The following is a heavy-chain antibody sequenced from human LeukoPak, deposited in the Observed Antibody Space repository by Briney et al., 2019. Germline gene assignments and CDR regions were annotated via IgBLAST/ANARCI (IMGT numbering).Heavy chain of an antibody. Sequence: ASVKVSCKASGYTFTGYYIHWVRQAPGQGLEWMGRISANSGGSNFAQKFQGRVTMTRDTSINTAYMELSRLRSDDTVVYYCAREFGSYDRSGYYYASYAFDIWGQGTMVTVS. D-gene: IGHD3-22*01. CDR1: GYTFTGYY. J-gene: IGHJ3*02. CDR3: AREFGSYDRSGYYYASYAFDI. V-gene: IGHV1-2*05. CDR2: ISANSGGS.